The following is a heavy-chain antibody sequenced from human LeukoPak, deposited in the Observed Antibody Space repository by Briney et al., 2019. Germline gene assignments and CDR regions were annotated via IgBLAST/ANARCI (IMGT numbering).Heavy chain of an antibody. CDR2: RNPTSGNT. V-gene: IGHV1-8*03. J-gene: IGHJ6*03. CDR3: ARGIAIFVVVINYYMDF. D-gene: IGHD3-3*01. CDR1: GYTVTSYD. Sequence: ASVTVSCKASGYTVTSYDIHWVRQATGQGLEWMGWRNPTSGNTGYAQKFHGRVTIIRNTAISTPYMELGGLRSEDTAVYYCARGIAIFVVVINYYMDFWGKGTTVSVSS.